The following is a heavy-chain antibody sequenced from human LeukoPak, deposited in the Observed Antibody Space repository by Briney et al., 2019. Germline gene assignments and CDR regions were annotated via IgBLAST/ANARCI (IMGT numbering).Heavy chain of an antibody. D-gene: IGHD2-2*01. CDR1: GFTISNSA. Sequence: GGSLTLSCAASGFTISNSAMTWVRQAPGKGLDWVSIITDYDAHTFYADSVKGRFTISRDTSENTLYHQMNSLRADDTAVYYCATVGGSCSSSNCFAYFAYWGQGTLLTVSS. CDR2: ITDYDAHT. CDR3: ATVGGSCSSSNCFAYFAY. J-gene: IGHJ4*02. V-gene: IGHV3-23*01.